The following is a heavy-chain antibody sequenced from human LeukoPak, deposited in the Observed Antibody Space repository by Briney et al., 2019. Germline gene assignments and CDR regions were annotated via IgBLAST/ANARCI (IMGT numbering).Heavy chain of an antibody. V-gene: IGHV3-23*01. CDR1: GXTFSSYA. CDR3: AKDTDYGDYEEVFFDY. Sequence: PGGSLRLSCAASGXTFSSYAMSWVRQAPGKGLEWVSAISGSGGSTYYADSVKGRSTISRDNSKNTLYLQMNSLRAEDTAVYYCAKDTDYGDYEEVFFDYWGQGTLVTVSS. CDR2: ISGSGGST. J-gene: IGHJ4*02. D-gene: IGHD4-17*01.